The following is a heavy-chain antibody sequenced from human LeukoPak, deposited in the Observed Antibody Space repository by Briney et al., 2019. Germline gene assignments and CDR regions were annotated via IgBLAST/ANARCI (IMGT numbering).Heavy chain of an antibody. J-gene: IGHJ4*02. CDR3: ARVSTGDLDY. V-gene: IGHV4-59*11. CDR1: GDSMNNHY. Sequence: SETLSLTCSVSGDSMNNHYWSRIRQSPGKGLQWIGYIHHSGSIDYNPSLKSRVTISIDTSKKQLSLKLRSVTVADTAVYYCARVSTGDLDYWGQGTLVTVSS. D-gene: IGHD3-16*01. CDR2: IHHSGSI.